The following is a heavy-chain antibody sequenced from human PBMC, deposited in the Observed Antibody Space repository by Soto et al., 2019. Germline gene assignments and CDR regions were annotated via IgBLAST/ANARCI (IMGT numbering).Heavy chain of an antibody. V-gene: IGHV1-46*01. Sequence: QVQLVQSGAEVKKPGASVKVSCKASGYTFSTYYMHWVRQAPGQGYEWMGIINPSGGSTTYAQKCQGRVTMNRDTSTTTVYMELSSLKSEDTAVYYCARYDYNGYYFDYWGQGTMVTVSS. CDR1: GYTFSTYY. CDR3: ARYDYNGYYFDY. CDR2: INPSGGST. D-gene: IGHD4-4*01. J-gene: IGHJ4*02.